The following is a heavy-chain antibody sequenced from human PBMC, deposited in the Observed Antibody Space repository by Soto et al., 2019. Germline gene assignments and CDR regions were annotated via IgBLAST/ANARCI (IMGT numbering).Heavy chain of an antibody. CDR1: GGAIGSHY. Sequence: EPLSLTCTISGGAIGSHYWTWIRQPAGKGLEWIGRIYGSGSTKYNPSLQSRVTMSLDTSKNQFSLRLESVTAADTAVYYCARGQRFSDWFDPWGQGTLVTVSS. D-gene: IGHD3-3*01. CDR3: ARGQRFSDWFDP. J-gene: IGHJ5*02. V-gene: IGHV4-4*07. CDR2: IYGSGST.